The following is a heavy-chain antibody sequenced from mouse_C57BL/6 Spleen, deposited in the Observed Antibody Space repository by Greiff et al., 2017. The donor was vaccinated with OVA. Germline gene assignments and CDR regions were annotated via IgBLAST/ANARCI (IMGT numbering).Heavy chain of an antibody. CDR2: IDPSDSYT. J-gene: IGHJ3*01. D-gene: IGHD2-3*01. CDR1: GYTFTSYW. V-gene: IGHV1-69*01. Sequence: QVQLQQPGAELVMPGASVKLSCKASGYTFTSYWMHWVKPRPGQGLEWIGEIDPSDSYTTYNQKFKGKSTLTVDKSSSTAYMQLSSLTSEDSAVYYCARGGVYDGYFLFAYWGQGTLVTVSA. CDR3: ARGGVYDGYFLFAY.